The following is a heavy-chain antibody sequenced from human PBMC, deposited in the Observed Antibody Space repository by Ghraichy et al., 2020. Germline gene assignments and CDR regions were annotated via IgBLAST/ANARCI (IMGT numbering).Heavy chain of an antibody. CDR3: ASLSWVATISSGWNAFDI. Sequence: GQSLNISCAASGFTFSSYAMSWVRQAPGKGLEWVSAISGSGGSTYYADSVKGRFTISRDNSKNTLYLQMNSLRAEDTAVYYCASLSWVATISSGWNAFDIWGQGTMVTVSS. CDR1: GFTFSSYA. CDR2: ISGSGGST. D-gene: IGHD5-24*01. V-gene: IGHV3-23*01. J-gene: IGHJ3*02.